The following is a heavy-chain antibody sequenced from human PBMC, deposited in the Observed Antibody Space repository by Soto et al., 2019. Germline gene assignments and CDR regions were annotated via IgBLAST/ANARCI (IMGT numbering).Heavy chain of an antibody. V-gene: IGHV1-69*04. CDR2: IIPILGIA. J-gene: IGHJ5*02. CDR1: GGTFSSYT. CDR3: ERDQWMVQEYNWFDP. Sequence: SVKVSCKASGGTFSSYTISWVRQAPGQGLEWMGRIIPILGIANYAQKFQGRVTITADKSTSTAYMELSSLRSEDTAVYYCERDQWMVQEYNWFDPWGQGTLVTVSS. D-gene: IGHD6-19*01.